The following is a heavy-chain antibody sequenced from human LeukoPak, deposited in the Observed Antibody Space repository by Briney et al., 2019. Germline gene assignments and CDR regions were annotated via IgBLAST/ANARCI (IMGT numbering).Heavy chain of an antibody. D-gene: IGHD3-22*01. V-gene: IGHV4-30-4*01. CDR1: GASISSGDYY. CDR3: ARGRGVPYYYDSSGYYPADY. J-gene: IGHJ4*02. Sequence: SETLSLTCTVSGASISSGDYYWSWIRQPPGKGLECIGHIYYSGSTYYNPSLKSRVTISVDTSKNQFSPKLSSVTAADTAVYYCARGRGVPYYYDSSGYYPADYWGQGTLVTVSS. CDR2: IYYSGST.